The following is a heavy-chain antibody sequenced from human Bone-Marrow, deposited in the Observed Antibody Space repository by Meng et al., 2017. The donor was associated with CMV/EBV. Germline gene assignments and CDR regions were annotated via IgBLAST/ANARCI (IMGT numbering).Heavy chain of an antibody. Sequence: QMQLEQSGAEVKKPGSSGKVSCKVSGGTLRKYAISWVRQAPGQGLEYMGGISANFGTANYAQKFQGRVTITADESTNTVYMEVSSLRSEDTAVYYCARGEYYYESYFNYWGQGTLVTVSS. D-gene: IGHD3-22*01. J-gene: IGHJ4*02. V-gene: IGHV1-69*01. CDR2: ISANFGTA. CDR3: ARGEYYYESYFNY. CDR1: GGTLRKYA.